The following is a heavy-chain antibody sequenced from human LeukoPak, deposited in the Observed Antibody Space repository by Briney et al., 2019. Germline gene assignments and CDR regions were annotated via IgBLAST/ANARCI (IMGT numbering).Heavy chain of an antibody. Sequence: GGSLRLSCAASGFTFRSTCMSWVPQAPGKGLERVANIKQDGSEKYYVDSVKGRFTISRDNAKNSLYLQMNSLRAEDTAVYYCARDRCSGGSCYASDYWGQGTLVTVSS. CDR3: ARDRCSGGSCYASDY. V-gene: IGHV3-7*05. D-gene: IGHD2-15*01. CDR2: IKQDGSEK. J-gene: IGHJ4*02. CDR1: GFTFRSTC.